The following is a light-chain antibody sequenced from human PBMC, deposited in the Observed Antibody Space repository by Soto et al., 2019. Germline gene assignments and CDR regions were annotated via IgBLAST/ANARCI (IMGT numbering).Light chain of an antibody. Sequence: EIVLTQSPGTLSLSPGERATLSCRASQSVSSSYLAWYQQKPGQAPRLLIYGASSRATGIPDRFSGSGSGTDFALTISRLEPEDFAVYYCLQYGSSPPYTFGQGPKLEIK. CDR1: QSVSSSY. CDR2: GAS. J-gene: IGKJ2*01. CDR3: LQYGSSPPYT. V-gene: IGKV3-20*01.